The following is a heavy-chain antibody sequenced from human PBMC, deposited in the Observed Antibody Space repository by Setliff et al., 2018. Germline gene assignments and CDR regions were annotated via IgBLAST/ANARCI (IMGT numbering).Heavy chain of an antibody. D-gene: IGHD6-13*01. Sequence: PGGSLRLSCAASGFTFSDYYMSWIRQAPGKGLEWVSYITNSGGTIYYADSVKGRFTISRDNSKNTLYLQMNSLRAEDTAIYYCARCSSWHGHYPHFNYWGQGTLVTVSS. CDR3: ARCSSWHGHYPHFNY. CDR1: GFTFSDYY. V-gene: IGHV3-11*01. J-gene: IGHJ4*02. CDR2: ITNSGGTI.